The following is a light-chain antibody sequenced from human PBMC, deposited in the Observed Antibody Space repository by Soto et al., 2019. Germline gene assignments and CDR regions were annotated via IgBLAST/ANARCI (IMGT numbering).Light chain of an antibody. J-gene: IGKJ5*01. Sequence: EIGLPHSPGTLSLDQRSRATLSCWASQTVSSNYLAWCQQRPGQAPRLLIYGASTRAAGIPDRFSGSGSGTDFTLTITRLEPEDSAVYFCQQYTGPPTTFGQGTRLEI. CDR2: GAS. CDR1: QTVSSNY. CDR3: QQYTGPPTT. V-gene: IGKV3-20*01.